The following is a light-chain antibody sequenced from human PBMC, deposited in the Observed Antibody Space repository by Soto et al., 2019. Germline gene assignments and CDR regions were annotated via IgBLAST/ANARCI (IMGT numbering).Light chain of an antibody. CDR3: QQSYSTPRT. Sequence: DIPMTQSPSSLSASVGDRVTITCRASQSISSYLNWYQQKPGKAPKLLIYAAASLQSGVPSSFSGSGSGTDFTLTISSLQPEDFPTYYCQQSYSTPRTFGQGTKGEIK. CDR1: QSISSY. V-gene: IGKV1-39*01. J-gene: IGKJ1*01. CDR2: AAA.